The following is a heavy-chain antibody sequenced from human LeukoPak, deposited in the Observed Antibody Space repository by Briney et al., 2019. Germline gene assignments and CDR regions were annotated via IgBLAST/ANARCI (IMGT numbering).Heavy chain of an antibody. Sequence: SETLSLTCTVSGASVSGSAYYWGWIRQPPGKGLEWIGNIYYSGSTYYNESLESRVTISIDTSKNQFSLKLSSVTAADTAVYYCARRLRGGYYYFDYWGQGTLVTVSS. CDR3: ARRLRGGYYYFDY. V-gene: IGHV4-39*01. CDR2: IYYSGST. J-gene: IGHJ4*02. CDR1: GASVSGSAYY. D-gene: IGHD1-26*01.